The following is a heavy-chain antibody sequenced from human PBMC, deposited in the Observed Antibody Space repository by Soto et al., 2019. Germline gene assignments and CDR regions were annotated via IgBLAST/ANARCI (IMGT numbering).Heavy chain of an antibody. Sequence: ASVKVSCKASGYTFTNYATHCVRQAPGQRLEWMGWINAGNGNTKYSQKFQGRVTITRDTSASTAYMELSSLRSEDTAVYYCARVSGYYLPDYWGQGTLVTVSS. CDR1: GYTFTNYA. CDR2: INAGNGNT. J-gene: IGHJ4*02. CDR3: ARVSGYYLPDY. D-gene: IGHD5-12*01. V-gene: IGHV1-3*01.